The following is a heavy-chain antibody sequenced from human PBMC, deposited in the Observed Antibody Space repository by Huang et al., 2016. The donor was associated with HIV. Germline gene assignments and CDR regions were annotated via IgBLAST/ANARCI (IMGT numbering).Heavy chain of an antibody. CDR1: GGSFSGYY. Sequence: QVQVQQWGAGLLKPSETLSVTCSVYGGSFSGYYWSWIRQPPGKGLEWIGEVDHRGSTNYNPSLKSRVTISVDTSRNQVSLKVSSVTAADSGVYYCARKRSSGYTYGPKRYHYDMDVWGQGTTVTVSS. CDR2: VDHRGST. D-gene: IGHD5-18*01. CDR3: ARKRSSGYTYGPKRYHYDMDV. V-gene: IGHV4-34*01. J-gene: IGHJ6*02.